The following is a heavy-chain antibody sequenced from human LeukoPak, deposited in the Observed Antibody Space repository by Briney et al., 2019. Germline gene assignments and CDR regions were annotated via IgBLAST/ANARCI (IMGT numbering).Heavy chain of an antibody. D-gene: IGHD6-6*01. CDR3: ARAGSSIAARPPDY. Sequence: SETLSLTCTVSGASFSSSPYFWGWIRQPPEKGLEWIGSVSYSGSTYYNPSLKSRVTISLDTSKSQFSLKLASVTAADTAVYYCARAGSSIAARPPDYWGQGTLVSVSS. V-gene: IGHV4-39*07. J-gene: IGHJ4*02. CDR2: VSYSGST. CDR1: GASFSSSPYF.